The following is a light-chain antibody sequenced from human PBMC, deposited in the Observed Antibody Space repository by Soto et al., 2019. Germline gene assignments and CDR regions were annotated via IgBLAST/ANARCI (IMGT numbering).Light chain of an antibody. J-gene: IGKJ4*01. CDR3: QQRSNWPLT. CDR2: GAS. Sequence: EIVITQSPATLSVSPGERATLSCRASQSVCSNLAWYQQKPGQAPRLLIYGASTRATGIPARFSGSGSGTEFTLTISSLQSEDFAVYYCQQRSNWPLTFGGGTKV. V-gene: IGKV3-15*01. CDR1: QSVCSN.